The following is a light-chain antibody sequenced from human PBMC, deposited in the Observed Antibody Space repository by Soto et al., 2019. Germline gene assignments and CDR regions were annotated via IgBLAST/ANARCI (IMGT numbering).Light chain of an antibody. CDR1: SSDVGSHNI. CDR2: EAS. V-gene: IGLV2-23*01. Sequence: QSALTQPAAVSGSPGQSITISCTGTSSDVGSHNIISWYQQHPGKAPKLMIHEASKRPSGVSDRFSGSKSGNTASLTISGIQPEDEADYYCCSYTSSTVVFGGGTKLTVL. J-gene: IGLJ2*01. CDR3: CSYTSSTVV.